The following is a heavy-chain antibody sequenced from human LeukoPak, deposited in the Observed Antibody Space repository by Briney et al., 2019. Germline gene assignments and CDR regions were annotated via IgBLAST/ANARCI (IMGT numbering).Heavy chain of an antibody. CDR2: IRYDGSNK. V-gene: IGHV3-30*02. Sequence: GGSLRLSCAASGFTFSSYGMHWVRQAPGKGLEWVAFIRYDGSNKYYADSVKGRFTISRDNSKNTLYLQMNSLRAEDTAVYYCAKDGSGWYHSYYFDYWGQGTLVTVSS. J-gene: IGHJ4*02. CDR1: GFTFSSYG. CDR3: AKDGSGWYHSYYFDY. D-gene: IGHD6-19*01.